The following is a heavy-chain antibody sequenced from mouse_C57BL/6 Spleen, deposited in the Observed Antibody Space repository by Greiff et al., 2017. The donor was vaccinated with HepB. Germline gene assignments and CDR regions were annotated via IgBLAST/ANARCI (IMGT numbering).Heavy chain of an antibody. D-gene: IGHD2-4*01. CDR1: GFTFSDFY. CDR3: ARDAGYDYDDVPFAY. J-gene: IGHJ3*01. CDR2: SRNKANDYTT. Sequence: EVMLVESGGGLVQSGRSLRLSCATSGFTFSDFYMEWVRQAPGKGLEWIAASRNKANDYTTEYSASVKGRFIVSRDTSQSILYLQMNALRAEDTAIYYCARDAGYDYDDVPFAYWGQGTLVTVSA. V-gene: IGHV7-1*01.